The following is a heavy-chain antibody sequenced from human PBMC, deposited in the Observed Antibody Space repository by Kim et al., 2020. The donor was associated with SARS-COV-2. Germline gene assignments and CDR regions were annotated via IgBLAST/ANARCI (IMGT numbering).Heavy chain of an antibody. CDR2: SYYSGST. J-gene: IGHJ4*02. CDR1: RGSISNYY. CDR3: ARGGVNWTFDY. V-gene: IGHV4-59*13. D-gene: IGHD3-3*01. Sequence: SETLSLTCTVSRGSISNYYWSWIRQPPGKGLEWIGYSYYSGSTNYHPSLKSRVTISVDTSKNQFSLKLTSVTSADTAVYYCARGGVNWTFDYWGQGIVVTVSS.